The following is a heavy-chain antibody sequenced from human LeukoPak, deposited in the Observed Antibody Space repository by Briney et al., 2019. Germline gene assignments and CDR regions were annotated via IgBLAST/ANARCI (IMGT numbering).Heavy chain of an antibody. CDR2: ISGSGGST. J-gene: IGHJ4*02. D-gene: IGHD3-22*01. CDR3: AKDRPDYYDSSTPADY. V-gene: IGHV3-23*01. CDR1: GFTFSSYA. Sequence: SGGSLRLSCAASGFTFSSYAMSWVRKAPGKGLEWVSAISGSGGSTYYADSVKGRFTISRDNSKNTLYLQMNSLRAEDTAVYYCAKDRPDYYDSSTPADYWGQGTLVTVSS.